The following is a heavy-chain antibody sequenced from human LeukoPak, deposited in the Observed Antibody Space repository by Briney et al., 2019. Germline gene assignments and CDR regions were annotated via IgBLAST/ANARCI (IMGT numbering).Heavy chain of an antibody. Sequence: SETLSLTSAVSGVSFNDYYWSWVRQTPGKGLEWIGEINHSGYTNDSPSLKSRVTISIDTSRKQFFLNLRSVTVADTGIYYCTRMTTGHDYWGQGTLVTVSS. CDR3: TRMTTGHDY. V-gene: IGHV4-34*10. D-gene: IGHD4-17*01. CDR2: INHSGYT. CDR1: GVSFNDYY. J-gene: IGHJ4*02.